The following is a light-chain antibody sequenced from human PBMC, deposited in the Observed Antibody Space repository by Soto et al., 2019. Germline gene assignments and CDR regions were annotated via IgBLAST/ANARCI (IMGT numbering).Light chain of an antibody. Sequence: EIVLTQSPGTLSLSPGEGATLSCRASQSVSSNYLAWYQQKPGQAPRLLIFGASNRASDIPDRFSGSGSGTDFDLTISRLEPEDFAVYYCQQHGSSPPYTFGQGTKLEIK. V-gene: IGKV3-20*01. CDR3: QQHGSSPPYT. J-gene: IGKJ2*01. CDR2: GAS. CDR1: QSVSSNY.